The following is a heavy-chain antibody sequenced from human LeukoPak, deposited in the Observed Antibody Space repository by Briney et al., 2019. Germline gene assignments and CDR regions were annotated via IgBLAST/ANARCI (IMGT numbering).Heavy chain of an antibody. CDR2: INHSGST. J-gene: IGHJ5*02. CDR3: ARPGSRRYSGYGRWFDP. Sequence: PSETLSLTCAVYGGSFSGYYWSWIRQPPGKGLEWIGEINHSGSTNYNPSLKSRVTISVDTSKNQFSLKLSSVTAADTAVYYCARPGSRRYSGYGRWFDPWGQGTLVTVSS. D-gene: IGHD5-12*01. CDR1: GGSFSGYY. V-gene: IGHV4-34*01.